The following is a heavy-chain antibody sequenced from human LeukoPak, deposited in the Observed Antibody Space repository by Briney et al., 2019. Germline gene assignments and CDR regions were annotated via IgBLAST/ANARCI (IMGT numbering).Heavy chain of an antibody. V-gene: IGHV4-4*07. D-gene: IGHD4-23*01. CDR2: LYSSGSF. CDR1: GGSINSYH. Sequence: SETLSLTCNVSGGSINSYHWSWIRQPAGEGLEWIGRLYSSGSFNYNPSLKSRVSMSVDTSKNQFSLKLTSVTAADTAVYFCARGGKATVVTLWGPGILVSVSP. CDR3: ARGGKATVVTL. J-gene: IGHJ4*02.